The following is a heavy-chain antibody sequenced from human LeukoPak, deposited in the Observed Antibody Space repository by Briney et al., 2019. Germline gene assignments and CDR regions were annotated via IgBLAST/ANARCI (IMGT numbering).Heavy chain of an antibody. CDR2: IYHSGST. D-gene: IGHD5-18*01. Sequence: PSETLSLTCAVSSYSISSGYYWGWIRQPPGKGLGWIGSIYHSGSTYYNPSLKSRVTISVDTSKNQFSLKLSSVTAADTAVYYCARGGYSYAVPLLYWGQGTLVTVSS. CDR3: ARGGYSYAVPLLY. CDR1: SYSISSGYY. V-gene: IGHV4-38-2*01. J-gene: IGHJ4*02.